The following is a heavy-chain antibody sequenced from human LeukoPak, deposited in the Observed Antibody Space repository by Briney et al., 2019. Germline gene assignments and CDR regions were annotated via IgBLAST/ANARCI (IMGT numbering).Heavy chain of an antibody. Sequence: ASVTVSCKASGYTFTSYAMNWVRQAPGQGLEWMGWINTNTGNPTYAQGFTGRFVFSLDTSVSTAYLQISSLKAEDTAVYYCARDLAVAGIPHLARYNWFDPWGQGTLVTVS. CDR3: ARDLAVAGIPHLARYNWFDP. V-gene: IGHV7-4-1*02. CDR2: INTNTGNP. D-gene: IGHD6-19*01. CDR1: GYTFTSYA. J-gene: IGHJ5*02.